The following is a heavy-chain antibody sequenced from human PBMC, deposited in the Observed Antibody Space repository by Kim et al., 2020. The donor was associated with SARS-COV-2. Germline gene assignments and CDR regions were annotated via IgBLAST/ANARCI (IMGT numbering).Heavy chain of an antibody. Sequence: DGYNKYYADSMKGRFTISRDNSKNTLFLQMNSLRRDDTAVYYCARRNSLDVWGQGTTVTVSS. J-gene: IGHJ6*02. V-gene: IGHV3-30-3*01. CDR2: DGYNK. CDR3: ARRNSLDV.